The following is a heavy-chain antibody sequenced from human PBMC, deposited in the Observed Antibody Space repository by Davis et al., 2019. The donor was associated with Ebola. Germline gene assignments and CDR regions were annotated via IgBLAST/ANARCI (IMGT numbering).Heavy chain of an antibody. CDR2: ISDSSTTI. CDR1: GSTFSAYS. Sequence: PGGSLRLSCAASGSTFSAYSMNWVRQAPGKGLEWVSYISDSSTTIYYADSVKGRFTISRDNAKNSLCLQMNSLRPEDTALYYCAKPYLYGVDYWGQGTLVTVSS. D-gene: IGHD3-16*01. CDR3: AKPYLYGVDY. J-gene: IGHJ4*02. V-gene: IGHV3-48*01.